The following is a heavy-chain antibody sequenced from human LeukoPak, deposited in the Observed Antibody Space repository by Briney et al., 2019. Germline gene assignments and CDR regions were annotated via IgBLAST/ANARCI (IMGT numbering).Heavy chain of an antibody. D-gene: IGHD3-9*01. Sequence: GGSLRLSCAASGFTFSSYSMNWVRQAPGKGLEWVSSTSSSSSYIYYADSVKGRFTISRDNAKNSLYLQMNSLRAEDTAVYYCARDRDYDILTGPPADAFDIWGQGTMVTVSS. CDR3: ARDRDYDILTGPPADAFDI. J-gene: IGHJ3*02. CDR1: GFTFSSYS. V-gene: IGHV3-21*01. CDR2: TSSSSSYI.